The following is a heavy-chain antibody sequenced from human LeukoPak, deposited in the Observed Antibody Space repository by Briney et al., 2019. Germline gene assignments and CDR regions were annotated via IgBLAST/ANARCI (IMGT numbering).Heavy chain of an antibody. Sequence: ESGGSLRLSCAASGFTFSNYAMSWVRQAPGKGLEWVSAISGSGGSTYYADSVKGRFTISRDNSKNTLYLQMNSLRAEDTAVYYCAREGPRGYYDSSGYYGDAFDIWGQGTMVTVSS. CDR3: AREGPRGYYDSSGYYGDAFDI. D-gene: IGHD3-22*01. CDR2: ISGSGGST. V-gene: IGHV3-23*01. CDR1: GFTFSNYA. J-gene: IGHJ3*02.